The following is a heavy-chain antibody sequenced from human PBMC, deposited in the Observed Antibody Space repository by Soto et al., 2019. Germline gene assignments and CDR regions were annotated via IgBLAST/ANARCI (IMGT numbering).Heavy chain of an antibody. Sequence: SVKVSCTASGYTFTSYDINWVRQATGQGLEWMGWMNPNSGNTGYAQKFQGRVTMTRNTSISTAYMELSSLRSEDTAVYYCARVLGVGYDILTGYYTGPWFDPWGQGTLVTVSS. CDR3: ARVLGVGYDILTGYYTGPWFDP. J-gene: IGHJ5*02. CDR1: GYTFTSYD. V-gene: IGHV1-8*01. D-gene: IGHD3-9*01. CDR2: MNPNSGNT.